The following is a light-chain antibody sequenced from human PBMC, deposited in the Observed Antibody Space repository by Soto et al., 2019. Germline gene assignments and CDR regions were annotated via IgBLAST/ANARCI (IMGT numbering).Light chain of an antibody. CDR3: SSSAGSNNLGV. CDR1: SSDVGGYNY. V-gene: IGLV2-8*01. Sequence: QSALTQPPSASGSPGQSVTISCTGTSSDVGGYNYVSWYQQHPGKAPKLMIYEVSKRPSGVPDRFSGSKSGNTASLTVSGLQAEDEAADYCSSSAGSNNLGVFGGGTKLTVL. CDR2: EVS. J-gene: IGLJ2*01.